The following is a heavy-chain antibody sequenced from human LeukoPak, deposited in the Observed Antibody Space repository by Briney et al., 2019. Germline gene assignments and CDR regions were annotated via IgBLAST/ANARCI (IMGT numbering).Heavy chain of an antibody. CDR2: INPTGGST. J-gene: IGHJ5*02. V-gene: IGHV1-46*01. Sequence: ASVKVSCKASGYTFTSYYMHWVRQAPGQGLEWMGLINPTGGSTGYAQKFQGRVTMTRDMSTSTDYMELSSQRSEDTAIYYCARDNSVGDNAWWFDPWGQGTLVTVSS. CDR3: ARDNSVGDNAWWFDP. CDR1: GYTFTSYY. D-gene: IGHD1-26*01.